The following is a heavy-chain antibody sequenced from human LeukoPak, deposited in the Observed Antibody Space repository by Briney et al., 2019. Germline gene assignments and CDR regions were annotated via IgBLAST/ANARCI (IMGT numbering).Heavy chain of an antibody. Sequence: GGSLRLSCAASGFTFSNYDMSWVRQTPGKGLEWVSGIRDSGDSTYYADSVKGRFTISRDNSKNTLYLQMNSLRAEDTAVYYCAREIYEVAAYFDYWGQGTLVTVSS. V-gene: IGHV3-23*01. D-gene: IGHD2-15*01. J-gene: IGHJ4*02. CDR2: IRDSGDST. CDR1: GFTFSNYD. CDR3: AREIYEVAAYFDY.